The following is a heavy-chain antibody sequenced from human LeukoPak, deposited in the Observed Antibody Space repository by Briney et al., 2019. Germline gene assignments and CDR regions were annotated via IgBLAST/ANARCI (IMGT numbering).Heavy chain of an antibody. D-gene: IGHD3-3*01. CDR2: ISSSSSTI. CDR3: AKVLGDYDFWSGYYGLDY. J-gene: IGHJ4*02. CDR1: GFTFSSYS. Sequence: GGSLRLSCAASGFTFSSYSMNWVRQAPGKGLEWVSYISSSSSTIYYADSVKGRFTISRDNSKNTLYLQMNSLRAEDTAVYYCAKVLGDYDFWSGYYGLDYWGQGTLVTVSS. V-gene: IGHV3-48*01.